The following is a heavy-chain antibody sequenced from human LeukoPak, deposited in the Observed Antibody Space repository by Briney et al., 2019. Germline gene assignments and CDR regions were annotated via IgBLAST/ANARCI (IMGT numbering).Heavy chain of an antibody. V-gene: IGHV3-9*01. J-gene: IGHJ4*02. CDR1: SSGGYS. CDR3: AKDMRPIAVAGSFDY. D-gene: IGHD6-19*01. Sequence: SSGGYSYNWIRQPPGKGLEWVAGISWNSGSIGYADSMKGRITISRDNAKNSLFLQMNTLRPEDTALYYCAKDMRPIAVAGSFDYWGQGTLVTVSS. CDR2: ISWNSGSI.